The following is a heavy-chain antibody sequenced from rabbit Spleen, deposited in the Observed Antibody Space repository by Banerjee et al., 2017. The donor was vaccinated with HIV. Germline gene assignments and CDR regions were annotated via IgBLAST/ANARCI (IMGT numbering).Heavy chain of an antibody. J-gene: IGHJ4*01. Sequence: EHLEESGGDLVKPGASLTLTCTASGFSLSNNYVMCWVRQAPGKGLEWVACISAGSSASTYYASWAKGRFTISKTSSTTVTLQMTSLTAADTAAYFCARVDVGGNWIYRLWGPGTLVTVS. CDR1: GFSLSNNYV. V-gene: IGHV1S45*01. CDR2: ISAGSSAST. D-gene: IGHD1-1*01. CDR3: ARVDVGGNWIYRL.